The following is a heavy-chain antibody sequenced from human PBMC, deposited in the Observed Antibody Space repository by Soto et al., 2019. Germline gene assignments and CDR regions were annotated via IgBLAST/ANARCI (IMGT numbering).Heavy chain of an antibody. CDR1: GYTFTSYA. CDR2: INAANGNT. D-gene: IGHD1-26*01. V-gene: IGHV1-3*01. Sequence: GASVKVSCKASGYTFTSYAVHWVRQAPGQRLEWLGWINAANGNTKYSQKFQGRITITRDTSASTTYMELSSLTSEDTAVYYCATDSGSYRAFDYWGQGALVTVSS. J-gene: IGHJ4*02. CDR3: ATDSGSYRAFDY.